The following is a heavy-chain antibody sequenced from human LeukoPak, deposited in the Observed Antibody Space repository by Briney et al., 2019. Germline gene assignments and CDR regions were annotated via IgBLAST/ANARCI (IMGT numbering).Heavy chain of an antibody. Sequence: EASETLSLTCTVSGNSISSGEYDSSWIRQPAGKGLEWIGRIYTSGSTTYNPCLKSRVTISEDTSENQFSLRLSSVTAADTAVYDRARDDIVLCEYSSSCGFDPWGQGGQVTVSS. CDR2: IYTSGST. D-gene: IGHD6-6*01. CDR3: ARDDIVLCEYSSSCGFDP. V-gene: IGHV4-61*02. CDR1: GNSISSGEYD. J-gene: IGHJ5*02.